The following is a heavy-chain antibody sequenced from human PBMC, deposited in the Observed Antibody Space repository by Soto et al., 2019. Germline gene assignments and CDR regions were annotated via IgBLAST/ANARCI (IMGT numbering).Heavy chain of an antibody. J-gene: IGHJ6*02. CDR3: ASVNLQFSYGIDG. V-gene: IGHV3-48*03. Sequence: GGSLRLSCAASGSTFSSSEMHWVRQAPGKGLEWVSYISKSSSVIYYADSVKGRFTISRDNAKNLLYLQMNSLRAEDTAVYFCASVNLQFSYGIDGWGQGTTVTVAS. CDR2: ISKSSSVI. CDR1: GSTFSSSE. D-gene: IGHD3-3*01.